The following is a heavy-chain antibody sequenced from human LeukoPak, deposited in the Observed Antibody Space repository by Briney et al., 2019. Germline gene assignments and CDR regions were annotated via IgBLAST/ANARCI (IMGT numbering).Heavy chain of an antibody. J-gene: IGHJ4*02. CDR3: ARDYYDSSGRLDY. CDR1: GYTFTNFG. D-gene: IGHD3-22*01. CDR2: VSAHNANT. V-gene: IGHV1-18*01. Sequence: ASVKVSCKASGYTFTNFGITWVRQAPGQGLEWMGWVSAHNANTTYALKFQGRVTMTTDASTSTAYMELRSLRSDDTAVYFCARDYYDSSGRLDYWGQGTLVIVSS.